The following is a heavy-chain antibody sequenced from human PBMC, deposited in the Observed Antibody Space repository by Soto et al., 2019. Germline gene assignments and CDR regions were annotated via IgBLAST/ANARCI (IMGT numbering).Heavy chain of an antibody. Sequence: GGSLRLSCAASGFTFSGSAMHWVRQASGKGLEWVGRIRSKANSYATAYAASVKGRFTISRDDSKNTAYLQMNSLKTEDTAVYYCTRHEEGSSWYDNYYYYYMDVWGKGTTVTVSS. D-gene: IGHD6-13*01. J-gene: IGHJ6*03. CDR1: GFTFSGSA. CDR3: TRHEEGSSWYDNYYYYYMDV. CDR2: IRSKANSYAT. V-gene: IGHV3-73*01.